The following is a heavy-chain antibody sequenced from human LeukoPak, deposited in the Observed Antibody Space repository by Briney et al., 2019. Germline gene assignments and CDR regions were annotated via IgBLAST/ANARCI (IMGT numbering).Heavy chain of an antibody. CDR3: ARETGDCSSTSCPPGGFDP. CDR2: IYTSGST. D-gene: IGHD2-2*01. J-gene: IGHJ5*02. V-gene: IGHV4-61*02. CDR1: GGSISSGSYY. Sequence: SETLSLTCTVSGGSISSGSYYWSWIRQPAGKGLEWIGRIYTSGSTNYNPSLKSRVTISVDTSKNQFSLKLSSVTAADTAVYYCARETGDCSSTSCPPGGFDPWGQGTLVTVSS.